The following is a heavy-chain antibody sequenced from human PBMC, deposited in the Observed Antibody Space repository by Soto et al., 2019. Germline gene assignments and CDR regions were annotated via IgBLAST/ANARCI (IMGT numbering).Heavy chain of an antibody. CDR3: ARVWNIYYYYFGMDV. CDR1: GYTFTSYG. D-gene: IGHD1-1*01. V-gene: IGHV1-18*03. Sequence: ASVKVSCNASGYTFTSYGISWVRQAPGQGREWMGWISAYNGNTNYAQKLQGRVTMTTDTSTSTAYMELRRLRSDDIAVYYCARVWNIYYYYFGMDVWGQGTTVTVSS. J-gene: IGHJ6*02. CDR2: ISAYNGNT.